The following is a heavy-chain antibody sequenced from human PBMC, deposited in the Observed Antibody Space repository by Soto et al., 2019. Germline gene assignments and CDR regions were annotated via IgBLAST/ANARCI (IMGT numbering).Heavy chain of an antibody. CDR2: IIPIFGTA. D-gene: IGHD3-9*01. CDR1: GGTFSSYA. CDR3: ARTYYDILTGLPFDP. Sequence: SVKVSCKASGGTFSSYAISWVRQAPGQGLEWMGGIIPIFGTANYAQKFQGRVTITADESTSTAYMELSSLRSEDTAVYYCARTYYDILTGLPFDPWGQGTLVTVSS. V-gene: IGHV1-69*13. J-gene: IGHJ5*02.